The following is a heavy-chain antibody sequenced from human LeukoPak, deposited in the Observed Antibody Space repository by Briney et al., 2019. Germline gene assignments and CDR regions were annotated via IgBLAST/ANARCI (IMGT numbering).Heavy chain of an antibody. CDR3: AKRYDSSGYYYEDDAFDI. Sequence: PGGSLRLSCAASGFTFSSYWMSWVRQAPGKGLEWVANIKQDGSEKYYVDSVKGRFTISRDNAKNTLYLQMNSLGAEDTAVYYCAKRYDSSGYYYEDDAFDIWGQGTMVTVSS. J-gene: IGHJ3*02. CDR1: GFTFSSYW. V-gene: IGHV3-7*01. CDR2: IKQDGSEK. D-gene: IGHD3-22*01.